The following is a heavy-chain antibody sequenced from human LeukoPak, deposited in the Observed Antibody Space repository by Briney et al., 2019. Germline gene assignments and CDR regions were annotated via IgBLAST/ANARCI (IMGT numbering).Heavy chain of an antibody. J-gene: IGHJ5*02. CDR3: AREEEYCSSTSCYNWFDP. D-gene: IGHD2-2*01. Sequence: ASVKVSCKASGYTFTGYYMHWVRQAPGQGLEWMGWINPNSGGTNYAQKFQGRVTMTRDTSISTAYMELSRLRSDDTAVYYCAREEEYCSSTSCYNWFDPWGQGTLVTVSS. CDR2: INPNSGGT. CDR1: GYTFTGYY. V-gene: IGHV1-2*02.